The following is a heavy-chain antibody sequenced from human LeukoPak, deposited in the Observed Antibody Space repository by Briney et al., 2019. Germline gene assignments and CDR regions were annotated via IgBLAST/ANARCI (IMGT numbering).Heavy chain of an antibody. CDR2: INHSGST. V-gene: IGHV4-34*01. CDR3: ARGYYDSSSYYYDAFAI. CDR1: GGSFSGYY. Sequence: SETLSLTCAVYGGSFSGYYWSWIRQPPGKGLEWVGEINHSGSTNYNPSLKSRVNISVDTSKNQFSLKLSSVTAADTAVYYCARGYYDSSSYYYDAFAIWGQGTMVTVSS. D-gene: IGHD3-22*01. J-gene: IGHJ3*02.